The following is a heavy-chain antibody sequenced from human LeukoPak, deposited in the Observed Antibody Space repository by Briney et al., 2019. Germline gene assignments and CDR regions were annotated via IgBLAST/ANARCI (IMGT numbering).Heavy chain of an antibody. Sequence: PSETLSLTCTVSGDSISSYFWSWIRQPPGKGLEWIGYISASGTTNSSPSLLSRVTMSIDTTKNQVSLKVRSVTAADTAMYFCARRMGVAGLRGHYYFDHWGQGTLAIVSS. D-gene: IGHD6-19*01. J-gene: IGHJ4*02. CDR1: GDSISSYF. CDR3: ARRMGVAGLRGHYYFDH. CDR2: ISASGTT. V-gene: IGHV4-4*09.